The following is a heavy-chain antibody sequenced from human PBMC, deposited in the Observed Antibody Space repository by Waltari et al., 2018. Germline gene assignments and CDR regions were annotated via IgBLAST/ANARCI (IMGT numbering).Heavy chain of an antibody. D-gene: IGHD6-19*01. J-gene: IGHJ4*02. CDR1: GFTFSSYA. CDR3: AKDGWYSSGWYSSYFDY. CDR2: ISGSVWST. V-gene: IGHV3-23*04. Sequence: EVQLVESGGGLVQPGGSLRLSCAAYGFTFSSYAMSWVRPAPGKGLEWVSAISGSVWSTYYADSVKGRFTISRDNSKNTLYLQMNSLRAKDTAVYYCAKDGWYSSGWYSSYFDYWGQGTLVTVSS.